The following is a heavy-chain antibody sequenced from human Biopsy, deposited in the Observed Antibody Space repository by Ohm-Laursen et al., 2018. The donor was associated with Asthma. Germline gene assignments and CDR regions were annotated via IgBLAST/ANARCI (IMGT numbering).Heavy chain of an antibody. CDR1: GGSISSGGYS. D-gene: IGHD5-24*01. V-gene: IGHV4-30-2*01. Sequence: TLSLTCAVSGGSISSGGYSWSWIRQPPGKGLEWIGYIYHSGSTYYNPSLKSRVTISVDRSKNQLSLKLSSATAADTAVYYCARVKDGYNFDYWGQGTLVTVSS. CDR2: IYHSGST. CDR3: ARVKDGYNFDY. J-gene: IGHJ4*02.